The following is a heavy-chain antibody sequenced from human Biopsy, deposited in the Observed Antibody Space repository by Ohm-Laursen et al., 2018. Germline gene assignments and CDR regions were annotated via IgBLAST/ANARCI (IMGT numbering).Heavy chain of an antibody. CDR2: MIPSSGKT. CDR3: ARGYSRRVSIFEASIYWFDT. V-gene: IGHV1-8*01. J-gene: IGHJ5*02. Sequence: ASVKVSCKASGYSFSTYDVNWVRQARGQGLEWMGWMIPSSGKTGYAQRFRGRVTLTMNTSISTAYMELSGLRSEDAAVYFCARGYSRRVSIFEASIYWFDTWGQGTLVTVSS. D-gene: IGHD6-6*01. CDR1: GYSFSTYD.